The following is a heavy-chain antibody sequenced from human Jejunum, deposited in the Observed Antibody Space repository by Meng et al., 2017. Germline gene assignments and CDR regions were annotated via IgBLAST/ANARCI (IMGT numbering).Heavy chain of an antibody. CDR1: GFNFRSSW. D-gene: IGHD3-10*01. CDR2: IKQDGSEK. J-gene: IGHJ1*01. CDR3: AGAPLGGTWFSYFPH. V-gene: IGHV3-7*01. Sequence: GGSLRLSCAASGFNFRSSWMSWVRQAPGKGLEWVANIKQDGSEKYYVGSVKGRFTISRDNAKNSLYLQMDSLRAEDTAVYYCAGAPLGGTWFSYFPHWGQGTLVTVSS.